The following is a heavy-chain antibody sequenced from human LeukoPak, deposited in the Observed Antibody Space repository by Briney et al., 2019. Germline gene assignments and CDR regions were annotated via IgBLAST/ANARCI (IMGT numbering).Heavy chain of an antibody. CDR1: GGSISSGGYS. V-gene: IGHV4-61*02. CDR2: IYTSGST. D-gene: IGHD6-19*01. Sequence: PSQTLSLTCAVSGGSISSGGYSWSWIRQPPGKGLEWIGRIYTSGSTNYNPSLKSRVTMSVDTSKNQFSLKLSSVTAADTAVYYCAGGIAVAGFGVDYWGQGTLVTVSS. CDR3: AGGIAVAGFGVDY. J-gene: IGHJ4*02.